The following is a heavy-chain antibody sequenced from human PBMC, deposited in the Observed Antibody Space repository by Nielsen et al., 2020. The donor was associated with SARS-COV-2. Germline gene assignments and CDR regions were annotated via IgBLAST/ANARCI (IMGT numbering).Heavy chain of an antibody. CDR1: GYSFTSYW. V-gene: IGHV5-10-1*01. J-gene: IGHJ4*02. CDR3: ARHPYEGSSWFFDY. CDR2: IDPSDSYT. Sequence: GGSLRLSCKGSGYSFTSYWISWVRQMPGKGLEWMGRIDPSDSYTNYSPSFEGHVTISAGKSSSTAYLQWSSLKASDTAIYYCARHPYEGSSWFFDYWGQGSLVTVSS. D-gene: IGHD6-13*01.